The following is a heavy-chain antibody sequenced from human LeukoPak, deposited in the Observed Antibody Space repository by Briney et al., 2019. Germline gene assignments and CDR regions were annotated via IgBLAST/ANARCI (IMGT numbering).Heavy chain of an antibody. CDR1: GFTFRSHA. V-gene: IGHV3-23*01. CDR3: AKGGTSSWYFVFDY. J-gene: IGHJ4*02. Sequence: PGGSLRLSCAASGFTFRSHAMTWVRQAPGKGLEWVSVISGSGGNAYYADSVKGRFTISRDNFKNTLYLQMNSLTAEDTAIYYCAKGGTSSWYFVFDYWGQGVLVTVSS. D-gene: IGHD6-13*01. CDR2: ISGSGGNA.